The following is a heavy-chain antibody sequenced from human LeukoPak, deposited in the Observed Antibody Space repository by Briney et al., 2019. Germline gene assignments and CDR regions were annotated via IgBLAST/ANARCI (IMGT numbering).Heavy chain of an antibody. J-gene: IGHJ4*02. CDR2: IRYDGSNK. V-gene: IGHV3-30*02. CDR3: AKGKYGEMATIWGGYFDY. CDR1: GFTFSSYG. D-gene: IGHD5-24*01. Sequence: GGSLRLSCAASGFTFSSYGMHWVRQAPGKGLEWVAFIRYDGSNKYYADSVKGRFTISRDNSKNTLYLQMNSLRAEDTAVYYCAKGKYGEMATIWGGYFDYWGQGTLVTVSS.